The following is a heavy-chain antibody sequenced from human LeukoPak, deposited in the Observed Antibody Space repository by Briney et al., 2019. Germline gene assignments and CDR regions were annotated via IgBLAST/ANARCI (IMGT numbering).Heavy chain of an antibody. Sequence: GGSLRLSCAASGFTFSSYSMNWVRQAPGKGLEWVSSISSSSSYIYYADSVKGRFTISRDNAKNSLYLQMNSLRAEDTAVYYCARDQGYSSSWYKGGFDYWGQGTLVTVSS. CDR3: ARDQGYSSSWYKGGFDY. CDR1: GFTFSSYS. J-gene: IGHJ4*02. V-gene: IGHV3-21*01. CDR2: ISSSSSYI. D-gene: IGHD6-13*01.